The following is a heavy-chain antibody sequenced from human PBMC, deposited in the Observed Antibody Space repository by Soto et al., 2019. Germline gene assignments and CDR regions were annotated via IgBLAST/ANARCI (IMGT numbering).Heavy chain of an antibody. D-gene: IGHD1-1*01. Sequence: GESLKISCEGSGYSFTRSWIGWVRQMPGKGLELMGIIYPGDSDTRYSPSFKGQVTISADKSISTAYVQWRSLKASDTALYYCARGGTYYYMDVWGKGTTVTVSS. CDR3: ARGGTYYYMDV. CDR2: IYPGDSDT. J-gene: IGHJ6*03. V-gene: IGHV5-51*01. CDR1: GYSFTRSW.